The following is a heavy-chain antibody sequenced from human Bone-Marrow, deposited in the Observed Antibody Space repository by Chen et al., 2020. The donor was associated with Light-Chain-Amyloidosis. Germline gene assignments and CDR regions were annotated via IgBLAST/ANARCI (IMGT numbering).Heavy chain of an antibody. CDR1: GDSISTDVYY. CDR2: IYSIGNP. D-gene: IGHD3-3*02. Sequence: QPQLQESGPGLVKPSETLSLTCTVSGDSISTDVYYWAWVRQPPGKELEWIGSIYSIGNPYYSPSCGSRVLMSVDTAKNRFSLKLRSVTAADTAVYYCAIHHFREADLFDLWGQGALVTVSS. V-gene: IGHV4-39*01. J-gene: IGHJ4*02. CDR3: AIHHFREADLFDL.